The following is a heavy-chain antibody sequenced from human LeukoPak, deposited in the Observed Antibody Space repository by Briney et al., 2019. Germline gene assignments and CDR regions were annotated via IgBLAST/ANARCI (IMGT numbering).Heavy chain of an antibody. Sequence: GGSLRLSCTASGFTFSGYSMSWIRQAPGKGLEWVSSFGTRSTSVYHAGSVKGRFAISRDNAKNSLYLQMNSLRAEDTALYYCAREVSEGFDFWGQGTLVTVSS. J-gene: IGHJ4*02. CDR3: AREVSEGFDF. D-gene: IGHD3-22*01. CDR1: GFTFSGYS. V-gene: IGHV3-21*01. CDR2: FGTRSTSV.